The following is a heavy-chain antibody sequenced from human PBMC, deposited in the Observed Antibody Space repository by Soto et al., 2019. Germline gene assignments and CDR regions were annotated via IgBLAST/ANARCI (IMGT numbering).Heavy chain of an antibody. J-gene: IGHJ3*02. D-gene: IGHD2-2*01. CDR3: SKDRAVSKWVVVPAALTDDAFDI. CDR1: GFTFSSYA. V-gene: IGHV3-23*01. Sequence: PGGSLRLSCAASGFTFSSYAMSWVRQAPGKGLEWVSAISGSGGSTYYAESVKGRFTISRDNSKNTLYLQMNSLRAEDTAVYYCSKDRAVSKWVVVPAALTDDAFDIWGQGTMVTVSS. CDR2: ISGSGGST.